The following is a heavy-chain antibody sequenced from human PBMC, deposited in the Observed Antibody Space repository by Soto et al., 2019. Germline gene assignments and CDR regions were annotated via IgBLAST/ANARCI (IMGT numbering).Heavy chain of an antibody. V-gene: IGHV3-23*01. CDR3: AKTYYDFWSGYSLSYYMDV. Sequence: GGSLRLSCAASGFTFSSYAMSWVRQAPGKGLEWVLAISGSGGSTYYADSVKGRFTISRDNSKNTLYLQMNSLRAEDTAVYYCAKTYYDFWSGYSLSYYMDVWGKGTTVTVSS. CDR2: ISGSGGST. D-gene: IGHD3-3*01. J-gene: IGHJ6*03. CDR1: GFTFSSYA.